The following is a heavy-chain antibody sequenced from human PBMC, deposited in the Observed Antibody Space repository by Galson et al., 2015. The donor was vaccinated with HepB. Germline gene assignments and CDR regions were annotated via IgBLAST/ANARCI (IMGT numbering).Heavy chain of an antibody. J-gene: IGHJ4*02. D-gene: IGHD3-22*01. V-gene: IGHV4-4*02. CDR1: GGSISSSNW. Sequence: SETLSLTCAVSGGSISSSNWWSWVRQPPGKGLEWIGEIYHSGSTNYNPSLKSRVTISVDKSKNQFSLKLSSVTAADTAVYYCARAPYYYDSSGYLPDYWGQGTLVTVSS. CDR2: IYHSGST. CDR3: ARAPYYYDSSGYLPDY.